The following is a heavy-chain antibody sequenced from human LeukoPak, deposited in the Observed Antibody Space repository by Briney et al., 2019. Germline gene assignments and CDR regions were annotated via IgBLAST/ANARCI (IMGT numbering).Heavy chain of an antibody. V-gene: IGHV5-51*01. J-gene: IGHJ3*02. CDR2: IYPGDSDT. CDR1: GYSFTSYW. CDR3: ARLVEYQLLHDAFDI. D-gene: IGHD2-2*01. Sequence: GESLKISCKGSGYSFTSYWIGWVRQMPGKGLEWMGIIYPGDSDTRYSPSFQGQVTISADKSISTAYLQWSSLKASDTAMYHCARLVEYQLLHDAFDIWGQGTMVTVSS.